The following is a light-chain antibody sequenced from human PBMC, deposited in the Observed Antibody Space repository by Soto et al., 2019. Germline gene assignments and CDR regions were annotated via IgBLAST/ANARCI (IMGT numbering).Light chain of an antibody. Sequence: QSVLTQPASVSGSPGQSITISCTGTSSDVGAYNFISWYQHHPGKAPKLMIYEVSNRPSGVSDRFSGSKSDNTASLTISGLQAEDESDYYCSSYTSSNSVVFGGGTKLTVL. CDR2: EVS. CDR3: SSYTSSNSVV. J-gene: IGLJ2*01. V-gene: IGLV2-14*01. CDR1: SSDVGAYNF.